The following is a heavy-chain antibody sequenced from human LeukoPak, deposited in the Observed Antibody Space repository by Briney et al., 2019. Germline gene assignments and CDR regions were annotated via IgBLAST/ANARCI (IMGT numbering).Heavy chain of an antibody. CDR2: ISHEGTEK. J-gene: IGHJ4*02. CDR3: ATDRGWYFDY. Sequence: PGGSLRLSCAASGFTFSSYAMHWVRQAPGTGPEWVAFISHEGTEKYYADSVKGRFTISRDNSKNTLYLQMNNLRDDDTAVFYCATDRGWYFDYWGQGTLVTVSS. D-gene: IGHD6-19*01. CDR1: GFTFSSYA. V-gene: IGHV3-30*04.